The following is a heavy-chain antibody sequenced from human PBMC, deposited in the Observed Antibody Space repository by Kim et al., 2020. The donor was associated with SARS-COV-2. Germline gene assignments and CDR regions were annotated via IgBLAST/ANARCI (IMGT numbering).Heavy chain of an antibody. D-gene: IGHD1-1*01. CDR1: GGSISSGDNY. CDR2: IYYSGSS. Sequence: SETLSLTCTVSGGSISSGDNYWSWIRQPPGKGLEWIGYIYYSGSSYYNPSLKSRVTLSVDTSENQFSLKMTSVTAADTAVYYCARDPDRHKYASRTKFHRPYWYFDLWGRGTLVTVSS. CDR3: ARDPDRHKYASRTKFHRPYWYFDL. V-gene: IGHV4-30-4*01. J-gene: IGHJ2*01.